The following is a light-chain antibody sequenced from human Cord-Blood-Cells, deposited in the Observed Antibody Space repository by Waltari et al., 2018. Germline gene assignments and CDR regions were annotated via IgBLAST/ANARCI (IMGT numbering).Light chain of an antibody. CDR2: ATS. Sequence: DIQMTQSPSSLSASVGDRITITCRESQSISSYLNRYQQKTGKPPKILIYATSSLQSGVPSRFSGSGSGTDFTLTISSLQPEDFATYYCQQSYSTPLTFGGGTKVEIK. CDR3: QQSYSTPLT. J-gene: IGKJ4*01. CDR1: QSISSY. V-gene: IGKV1-39*01.